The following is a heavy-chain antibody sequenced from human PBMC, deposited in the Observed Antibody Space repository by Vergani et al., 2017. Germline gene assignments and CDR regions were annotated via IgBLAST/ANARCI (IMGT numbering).Heavy chain of an antibody. J-gene: IGHJ6*02. V-gene: IGHV3-9*01. CDR1: GFTFDDYA. CDR2: ISWNSGSI. CDR3: AKDIEYYGSGSYYTNKRGGYYYYYGMDV. D-gene: IGHD3-10*01. Sequence: EVQLVESGGGLVQPGRSLRLSCAASGFTFDDYAMHWVRQAPGKGLEWVSGISWNSGSIGYADSVKGRFTISRDNAKNSLYLKMNSLRAEDTALYYCAKDIEYYGSGSYYTNKRGGYYYYYGMDVWGQGTTVTVSS.